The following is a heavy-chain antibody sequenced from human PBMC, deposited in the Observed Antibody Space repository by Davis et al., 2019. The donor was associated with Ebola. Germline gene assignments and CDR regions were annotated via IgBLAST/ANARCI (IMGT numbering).Heavy chain of an antibody. D-gene: IGHD4-11*01. Sequence: AASVKVSCKASGGTFSSYAISWVRQAPGQGLEWMGGIIPIFGTANYAQKFQGRVTITADESTSTAYMELSSLRSEDTAVYYCARSLTTRDLNWFDPWGQGTLVTVSS. CDR3: ARSLTTRDLNWFDP. J-gene: IGHJ5*02. V-gene: IGHV1-69*13. CDR2: IIPIFGTA. CDR1: GGTFSSYA.